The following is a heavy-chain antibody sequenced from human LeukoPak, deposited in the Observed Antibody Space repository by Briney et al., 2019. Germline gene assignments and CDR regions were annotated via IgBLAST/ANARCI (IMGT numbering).Heavy chain of an antibody. D-gene: IGHD6-19*01. CDR2: VYYSGIT. V-gene: IGHV4-61*01. Sequence: PSETLSLTCTAPGASVSSGRHYWSWIRQPPGKGLEWIGCVYYSGITNYNPSLKSRVTISLDTSKNQFSLKLNSLTAADTAVYYCARVQWLVESGHYYFDYWGQGTLVTVSS. CDR3: ARVQWLVESGHYYFDY. CDR1: GASVSSGRHY. J-gene: IGHJ4*02.